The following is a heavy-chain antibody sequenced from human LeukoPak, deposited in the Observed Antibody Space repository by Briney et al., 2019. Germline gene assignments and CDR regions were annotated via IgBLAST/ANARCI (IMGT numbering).Heavy chain of an antibody. Sequence: ASMKVSCKASEYIFTDYYIHWVQQAPGQGLEWMGWINPHSGGTNYAQNFQDRVTMTGDTSISTAYMELSRLISDDTAIYYCARGGDNYDILTQWGQGTLVTVSS. CDR1: EYIFTDYY. CDR3: ARGGDNYDILTQ. J-gene: IGHJ4*02. V-gene: IGHV1-2*02. D-gene: IGHD3-9*01. CDR2: INPHSGGT.